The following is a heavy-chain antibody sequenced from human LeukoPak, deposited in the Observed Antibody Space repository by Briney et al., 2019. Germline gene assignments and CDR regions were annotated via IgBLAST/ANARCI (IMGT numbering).Heavy chain of an antibody. CDR3: ARGKESLVWFDP. CDR1: GGTFSSYA. CDR2: IIPIFGIA. V-gene: IGHV1-69*04. J-gene: IGHJ5*02. D-gene: IGHD1-26*01. Sequence: SVKVSCNASGGTFSSYAISWVRQAPGQGLEWMGRIIPIFGIANYAQKFHGRVTITADKSTSTAYMELSSLRSEDTAVYYCARGKESLVWFDPWGQGTLVTISS.